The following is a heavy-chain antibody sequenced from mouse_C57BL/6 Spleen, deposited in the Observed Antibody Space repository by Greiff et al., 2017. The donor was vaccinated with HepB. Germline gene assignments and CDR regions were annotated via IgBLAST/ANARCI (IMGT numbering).Heavy chain of an antibody. CDR2: IDPSDSYT. CDR3: ARGKRVAMDD. V-gene: IGHV1-50*01. Sequence: QVQLQQPGAELVKPGASVKLSCKASGYTFTSYWMQWVKQRPGQGLEWIGEIDPSDSYTNYNQKFKGKATLTVDPSSSTAYMQLSSLTSEGSAVYDCARGKRVAMDDWGEGTAVTVAS. CDR1: GYTFTSYW. J-gene: IGHJ4*01.